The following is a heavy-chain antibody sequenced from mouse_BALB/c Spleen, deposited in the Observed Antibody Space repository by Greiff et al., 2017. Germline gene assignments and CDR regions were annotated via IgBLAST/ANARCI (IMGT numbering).Heavy chain of an antibody. D-gene: IGHD4-1*01. Sequence: VKVVESGPGLVAPSQSLSITCTVSGFSLTSYGVHWVRQPPGKGLEWLGVIWAGGSTNYNSALMSRLSISKDNSKSQVFLKMNSLQTDDTAMYYCAREESTGTGFAYWGQGTLVTVSA. CDR1: GFSLTSYG. CDR2: IWAGGST. J-gene: IGHJ3*01. V-gene: IGHV2-9*02. CDR3: AREESTGTGFAY.